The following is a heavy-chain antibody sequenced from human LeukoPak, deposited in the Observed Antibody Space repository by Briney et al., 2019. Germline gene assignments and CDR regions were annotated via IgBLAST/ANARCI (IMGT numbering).Heavy chain of an antibody. D-gene: IGHD3-3*01. Sequence: GASVKVSCKASGYTFTIYGISWVRQAPGQGLEWMGWISAYNGNTNYAQKLQGRVTMTTDTSTSTAYMELRSLRSDDTAVYYCARDAGYDFWSGYADAFDIWGQGTMVTVSS. J-gene: IGHJ3*02. CDR3: ARDAGYDFWSGYADAFDI. CDR1: GYTFTIYG. V-gene: IGHV1-18*01. CDR2: ISAYNGNT.